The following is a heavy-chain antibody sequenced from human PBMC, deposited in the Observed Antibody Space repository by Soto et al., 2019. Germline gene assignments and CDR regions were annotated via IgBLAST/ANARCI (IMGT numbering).Heavy chain of an antibody. CDR3: AKRLGAAGTKTWFDP. CDR2: ISGSGGNT. D-gene: IGHD1-7*01. V-gene: IGHV3-23*01. CDR1: GFTFSSYA. Sequence: EVQLLESGGGLVQPGGSLRLSCAASGFTFSSYAMTWVRQAPGKGLEWVSGISGSGGNTYYADSVKGRFTISRDNSKNTLYLQMNSLRAEDTAVYYCAKRLGAAGTKTWFDPWGQGTLVTVSS. J-gene: IGHJ5*02.